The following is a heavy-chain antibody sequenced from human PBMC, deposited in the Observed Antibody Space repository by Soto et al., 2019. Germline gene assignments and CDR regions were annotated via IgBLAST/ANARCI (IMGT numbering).Heavy chain of an antibody. J-gene: IGHJ4*02. D-gene: IGHD4-17*01. V-gene: IGHV1-18*01. CDR3: ARDLPSPLPGTVTPLGY. CDR1: GYTFTSYG. Sequence: QVQLVQSGAEVKKPGASVKVSCKASGYTFTSYGISWVRQAPGQGLEWMGWISAYNGNTNYAQKLQGRVTMTTDTSTSTAYMELRSLRSDDTAVYYCARDLPSPLPGTVTPLGYWGQGTLVTVSS. CDR2: ISAYNGNT.